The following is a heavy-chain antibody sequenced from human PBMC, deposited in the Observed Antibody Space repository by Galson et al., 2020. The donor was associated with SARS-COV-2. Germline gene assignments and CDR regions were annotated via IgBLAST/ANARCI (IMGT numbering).Heavy chain of an antibody. J-gene: IGHJ4*02. D-gene: IGHD6-13*01. CDR1: GGSISGSSDY. CDR3: ARHEGSSNWPLQD. Sequence: ETSETLSLTCTVSGGSISGSSDYWGWIRQPPGKALEWIGHIYYRGSTYYNPSLKGRFTISVDTSKNQFSLRLTSVTATDTAVYYCARHEGSSNWPLQDWGRGSLLTVSS. CDR2: IYYRGST. V-gene: IGHV4-39*01.